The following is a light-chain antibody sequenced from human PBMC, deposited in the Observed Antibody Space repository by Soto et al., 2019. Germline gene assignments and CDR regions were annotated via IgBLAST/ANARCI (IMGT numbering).Light chain of an antibody. CDR3: QHYSTRLWT. J-gene: IGKJ1*01. V-gene: IGKV3-15*01. CDR2: GAA. Sequence: EIVMTQSPATLSVSPGERATLSCRASQSVSSKLAWYRQKPGQGPRLLIYGAATRATGIPARFSGSGSGTAFTLATGSLQSEDFAVYDCQHYSTRLWTCGEGIKVDIQ. CDR1: QSVSSK.